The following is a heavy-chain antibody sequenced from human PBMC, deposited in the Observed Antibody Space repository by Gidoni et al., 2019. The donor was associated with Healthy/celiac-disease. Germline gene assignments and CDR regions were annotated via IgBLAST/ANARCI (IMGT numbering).Heavy chain of an antibody. V-gene: IGHV3-9*01. Sequence: EVQLVESGGGLVQPGRSLRLSCAASGFTFDDYAMHWVRQAPGKGLEWVSGISWNSGSIGYADSVKGRFTISRDNAKNSLYLQMNSLRAEDTALYYCAKDILHYYDSSGYFDYWGQGTLVTVSS. J-gene: IGHJ4*02. D-gene: IGHD3-22*01. CDR1: GFTFDDYA. CDR3: AKDILHYYDSSGYFDY. CDR2: ISWNSGSI.